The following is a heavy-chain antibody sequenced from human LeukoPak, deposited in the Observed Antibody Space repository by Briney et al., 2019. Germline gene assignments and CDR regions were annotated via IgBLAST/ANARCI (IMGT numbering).Heavy chain of an antibody. D-gene: IGHD5-12*01. Sequence: PSETLSLTCTVSSDSISTYCWSWIRQPPGKGLEWIGYIYYSGSTTYNPSLKSRVTISVDTSKNQFSLKLSSVTAADTAVYYCARQGYSAYEILDYWGQGTLVTVSS. CDR1: SDSISTYC. CDR3: ARQGYSAYEILDY. CDR2: IYYSGST. V-gene: IGHV4-59*08. J-gene: IGHJ4*02.